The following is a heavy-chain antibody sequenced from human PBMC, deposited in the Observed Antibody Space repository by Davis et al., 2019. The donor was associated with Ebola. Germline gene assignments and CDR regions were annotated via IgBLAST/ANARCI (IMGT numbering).Heavy chain of an antibody. D-gene: IGHD3-22*01. CDR1: GYTFTNYA. J-gene: IGHJ4*02. V-gene: IGHV1-18*01. Sequence: ASVKVSCKASGYTFTNYAISWVRQAPGQGLEWMGWINPYNGLTNFAQKFQGRVTMSTDTSTSTAYMELRTLISDDTAVYYCARGIDTSGYPDYWGLGTLVTVSS. CDR3: ARGIDTSGYPDY. CDR2: INPYNGLT.